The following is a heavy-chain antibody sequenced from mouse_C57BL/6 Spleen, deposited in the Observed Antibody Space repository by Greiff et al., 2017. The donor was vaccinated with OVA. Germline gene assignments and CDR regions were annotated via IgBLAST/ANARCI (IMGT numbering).Heavy chain of an antibody. Sequence: VKVVASGGGLVKPGGSLKLSCAASGFSFTTYAMNWVRQAPGKGLEWVARIRSKSNNYATYYADSVKDRFTISRYDSESMLYLQINHFKTDDTAIYYCVRRDDYAFAYWGQGTLVTVSA. J-gene: IGHJ3*01. V-gene: IGHV10-1*01. D-gene: IGHD2-4*01. CDR2: IRSKSNNYAT. CDR3: VRRDDYAFAY. CDR1: GFSFTTYA.